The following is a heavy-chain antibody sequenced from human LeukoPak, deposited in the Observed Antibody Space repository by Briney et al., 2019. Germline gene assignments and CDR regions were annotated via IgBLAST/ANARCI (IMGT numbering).Heavy chain of an antibody. CDR2: INWNGCST. Sequence: RPGGSLRLSCAASGFTFDDYGMSWVRQAPGKGLEWVSGINWNGCSTVYADSVKGRFTISRDNAKNSLYLQMNSLRAEDTALYYCARDHYGSGFFDYWGQGTLVTVSS. V-gene: IGHV3-20*04. CDR3: ARDHYGSGFFDY. CDR1: GFTFDDYG. J-gene: IGHJ4*02. D-gene: IGHD3-10*01.